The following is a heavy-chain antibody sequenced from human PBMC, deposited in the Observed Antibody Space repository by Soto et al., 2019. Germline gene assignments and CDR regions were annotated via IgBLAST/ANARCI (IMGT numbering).Heavy chain of an antibody. CDR3: ARSREFDY. J-gene: IGHJ4*01. V-gene: IGHV4-30-2*01. CDR2: IFPSGTT. Sequence: SETLSLTCGVSGGCLSGATYSWNWIRQPPGKGLEWIGYIFPSGTTYYNPSLKSRVTISIDVSKNQFSLSLRSFTAADTAVYYCARSREFDYWSQGTLVTVSS. CDR1: GGCLSGATYS.